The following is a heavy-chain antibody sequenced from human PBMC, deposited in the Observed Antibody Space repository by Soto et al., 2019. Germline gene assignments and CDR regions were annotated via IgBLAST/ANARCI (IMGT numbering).Heavy chain of an antibody. CDR3: AKGRRTLTELDY. CDR2: ISYDGSNK. J-gene: IGHJ4*02. Sequence: LRLSCAASGFTFSSYGMHWVRQSPGKGLEWVAVISYDGSNKYYADSVKGRFTISRDNSKNTLYLQMNSLRAEDTAVYYCAKGRRTLTELDYWGQGTLVTVSS. V-gene: IGHV3-30*18. CDR1: GFTFSSYG.